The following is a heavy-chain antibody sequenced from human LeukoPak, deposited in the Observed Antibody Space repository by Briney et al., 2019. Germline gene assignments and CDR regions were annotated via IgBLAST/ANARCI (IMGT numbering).Heavy chain of an antibody. CDR3: AKHLRATNTYIFFGLDV. V-gene: IGHV3-9*01. CDR2: INWEGGGT. Sequence: GGSLRLSCAATGFTFKDYVMHWVRQPPGKGLEWVSGINWEGGGTHYADSVKGRFTISRDNAKNSLYLQMTSLRPEDTASYYCAKHLRATNTYIFFGLDVWGQGTTVTVSS. J-gene: IGHJ6*02. D-gene: IGHD1-26*01. CDR1: GFTFKDYV.